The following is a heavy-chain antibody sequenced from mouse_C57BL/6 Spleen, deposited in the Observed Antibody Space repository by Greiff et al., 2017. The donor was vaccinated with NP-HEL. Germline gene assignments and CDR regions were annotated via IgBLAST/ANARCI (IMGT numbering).Heavy chain of an antibody. CDR2: IYPGDGDT. D-gene: IGHD1-1*01. CDR3: ASSDCGSSSYYLDY. V-gene: IGHV1-80*01. Sequence: VQLQQSGAELVKPGASVKISCKASGYAFSSYWMNWVKQRPGKGLEWIGQIYPGDGDTNYNGKFKGKATLTADQYSSTAYMQLRILTSEDSAVYFCASSDCGSSSYYLDYWGQGTTLTVSS. CDR1: GYAFSSYW. J-gene: IGHJ2*01.